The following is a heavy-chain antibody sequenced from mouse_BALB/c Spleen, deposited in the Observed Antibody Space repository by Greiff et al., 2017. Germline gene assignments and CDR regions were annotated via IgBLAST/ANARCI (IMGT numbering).Heavy chain of an antibody. Sequence: EVQLVESGGGLVKPGGSLKLSCAASGFAFSSYDMSWVRQTPEKRLEWVAYISSGGGGTYYPDTVKGRFTISRDNAKNTLYLQMSSLKSEDTAMYYCARDLYGDNEGFAYWGQGTLVTVSA. CDR1: GFAFSSYD. CDR2: ISSGGGGT. D-gene: IGHD2-13*01. CDR3: ARDLYGDNEGFAY. J-gene: IGHJ3*01. V-gene: IGHV5-12-1*01.